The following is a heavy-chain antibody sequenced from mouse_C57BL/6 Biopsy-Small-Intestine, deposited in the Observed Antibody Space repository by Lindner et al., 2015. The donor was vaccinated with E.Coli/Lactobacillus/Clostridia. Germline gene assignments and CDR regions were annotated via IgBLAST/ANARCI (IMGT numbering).Heavy chain of an antibody. D-gene: IGHD5-5*01. CDR1: GGTFSSYA. CDR3: ARVSGSGRYYLDH. J-gene: IGHJ4*01. Sequence: SVKVSCKASGGTFSSYAISWVRQAPGQGLEWMGGIMPILGTANYAQKFQGRVTITADESTSTANMELSSLRSEDTAVYYCARVSGSGRYYLDHWGQGSLVTVSS. V-gene: IGHV1-81*01. CDR2: IMPILGTA.